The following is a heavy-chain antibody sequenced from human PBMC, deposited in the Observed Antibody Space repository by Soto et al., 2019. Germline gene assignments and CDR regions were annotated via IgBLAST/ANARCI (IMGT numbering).Heavy chain of an antibody. CDR2: ISGSGGST. V-gene: IGHV3-23*01. D-gene: IGHD3-9*01. CDR3: AKDRGDILTGRKYYYYGMDV. CDR1: GFTFSSYA. J-gene: IGHJ6*02. Sequence: PGGSLRLSCAASGFTFSSYAMSWFRQAPGKGLEWVSAISGSGGSTYYADSVKGRFTISRDNSKNTLYLQMNSLRAEDTAVYYCAKDRGDILTGRKYYYYGMDVWGQGTTVTV.